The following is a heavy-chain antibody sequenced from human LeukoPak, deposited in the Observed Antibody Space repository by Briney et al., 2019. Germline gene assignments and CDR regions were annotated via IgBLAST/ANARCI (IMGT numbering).Heavy chain of an antibody. CDR1: GFTFSSYE. D-gene: IGHD3-10*01. CDR3: ARLLYGSGSYYPHWFDP. Sequence: GSLRLSCAASGFTFSSYEMNWVRQPPGKGLEWIGSIYYSGSTYYNPSLKSRVTISVDTSKNQFSLKLSSVTAADTAVYYCARLLYGSGSYYPHWFDPWGQGTLVTVSS. J-gene: IGHJ5*02. V-gene: IGHV4-39*01. CDR2: IYYSGST.